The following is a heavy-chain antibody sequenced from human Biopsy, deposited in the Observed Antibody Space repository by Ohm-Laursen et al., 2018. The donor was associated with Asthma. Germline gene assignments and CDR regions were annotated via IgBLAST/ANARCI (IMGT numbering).Heavy chain of an antibody. D-gene: IGHD6-19*01. J-gene: IGHJ4*02. CDR3: AKDFRGIAVAGDRGFDY. CDR1: GFTFSSSA. Sequence: SLRLSCAASGFTFSSSAMSWVRQAPGKGLERVSATTGSGGTTYYADSVRGRFTISRDNSKSTLFLQMDSLSAEDMAVYYCAKDFRGIAVAGDRGFDYWGQGTLVTVSS. CDR2: TTGSGGTT. V-gene: IGHV3-23*01.